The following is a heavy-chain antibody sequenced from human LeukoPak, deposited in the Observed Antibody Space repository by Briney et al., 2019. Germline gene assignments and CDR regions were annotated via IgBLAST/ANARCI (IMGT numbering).Heavy chain of an antibody. CDR2: ISSSGSTI. V-gene: IGHV3-48*03. Sequence: GGSLRLSCAASGFTFSSYEMNWVRQAPGKELEWVSYISSSGSTIYYADSVKGRFTISRDNAKNSLYLQMNSLRAEDTAVYYCARAYTVTTSSAVGYWGQGTLVTVSS. J-gene: IGHJ4*02. CDR1: GFTFSSYE. CDR3: ARAYTVTTSSAVGY. D-gene: IGHD4-17*01.